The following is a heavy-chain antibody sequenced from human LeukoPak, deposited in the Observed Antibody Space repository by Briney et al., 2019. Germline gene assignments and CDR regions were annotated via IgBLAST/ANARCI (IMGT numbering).Heavy chain of an antibody. CDR2: ISYDGSNK. D-gene: IGHD1-26*01. CDR3: AKSEWELLLAASVDY. Sequence: GGSLRLSCAASGFTFSSYGMHWVRQAPGKGLEWVAVISYDGSNKYYADSVKGRFTISRDNSKNTLYLQMNSLRAEDTAAYYCAKSEWELLLAASVDYWGQGTLVTVSS. J-gene: IGHJ4*02. CDR1: GFTFSSYG. V-gene: IGHV3-30*18.